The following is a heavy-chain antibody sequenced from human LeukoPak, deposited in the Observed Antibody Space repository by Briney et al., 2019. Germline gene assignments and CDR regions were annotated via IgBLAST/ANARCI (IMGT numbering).Heavy chain of an antibody. J-gene: IGHJ6*03. Sequence: PSETLSLTCTVSGDSINNYYWNWIRQPAGKGLEWIGRIYSSGSTNYNPSLKGRVSMSVDTSKNQFSLKVNSVTAADTAVYYCARGPGYCSGGSCYSGHYYYMDVWGKGTTVTVSS. D-gene: IGHD2-15*01. CDR3: ARGPGYCSGGSCYSGHYYYMDV. V-gene: IGHV4-4*07. CDR2: IYSSGST. CDR1: GDSINNYY.